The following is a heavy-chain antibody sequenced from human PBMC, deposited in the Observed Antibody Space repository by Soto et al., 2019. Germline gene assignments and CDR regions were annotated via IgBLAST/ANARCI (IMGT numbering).Heavy chain of an antibody. Sequence: QVQLVESGGGVVQPGRSLRLSCAASGFTFSIYAMHWVLQAPGKGLEWVAVISYDGSNQYYADSVKCRFTISRDNSTNQVYLQMNSLRAEDSAVYYCAREYSDGWFDPWGQGTLVTVSS. V-gene: IGHV3-30-3*01. CDR2: ISYDGSNQ. CDR1: GFTFSIYA. D-gene: IGHD2-21*01. CDR3: AREYSDGWFDP. J-gene: IGHJ5*02.